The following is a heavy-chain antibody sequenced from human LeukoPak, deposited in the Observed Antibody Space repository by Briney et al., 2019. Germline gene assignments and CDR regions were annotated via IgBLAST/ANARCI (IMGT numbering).Heavy chain of an antibody. CDR2: IYYSGST. CDR1: GGSINSDY. Sequence: SETLSLTCTVSGGSINSDYWTWSRQPPGKGLEWIGYIYYSGSTKYNAPFKSRVTISVDRAKNQFSLKLRYATAADTAVYYCARSGYLYGGPDYWGQGTLVRVST. J-gene: IGHJ4*02. V-gene: IGHV4-59*08. D-gene: IGHD5-18*01. CDR3: ARSGYLYGGPDY.